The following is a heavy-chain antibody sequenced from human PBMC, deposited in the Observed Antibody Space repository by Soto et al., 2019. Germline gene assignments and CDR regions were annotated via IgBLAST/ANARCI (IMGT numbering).Heavy chain of an antibody. CDR2: IYYTGST. J-gene: IGHJ4*02. CDR3: ARGNLAAAGSFDY. Sequence: SSETLSLTCTLSGGSLSGGSYHWSWIRQSPGKGLEWLAYIYYTGSTNYNPSLQSRVTISLHTSKNQFSLKVSSVTAADTAVYLCARGNLAAAGSFDYWGQGAMVTVSS. CDR1: GGSLSGGSYH. D-gene: IGHD6-13*01. V-gene: IGHV4-61*01.